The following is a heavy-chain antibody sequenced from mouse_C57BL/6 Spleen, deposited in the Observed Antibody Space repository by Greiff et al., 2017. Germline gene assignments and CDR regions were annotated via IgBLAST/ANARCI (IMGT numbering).Heavy chain of an antibody. V-gene: IGHV1-5*01. CDR1: GYTFTSYW. J-gene: IGHJ3*01. CDR2: IYPGNSDT. D-gene: IGHD2-4*01. CDR3: TRLDDYDEAWFAY. Sequence: DVQLQESGTVLARPGASVKMSCKTSGYTFTSYWMHWVKQRPGQGLEWIGAIYPGNSDTSYNQKFKGKAKLTAVTSASTAYMELSSLTNEDSAVYYCTRLDDYDEAWFAYWGQGTLVTVSA.